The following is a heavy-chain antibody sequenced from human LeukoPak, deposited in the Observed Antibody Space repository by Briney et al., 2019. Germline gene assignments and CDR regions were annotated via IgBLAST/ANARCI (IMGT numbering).Heavy chain of an antibody. CDR3: AKDIVVVPAAGNAFDI. D-gene: IGHD2-2*01. CDR1: GFTFSSYA. Sequence: GGSLRLSCAASGFTFSSYAMHWVRQAPGKGLEWVAVISYDGSNKYYADSVKGRFTISRDNSKNTLYLQMNSLRVEDTAVYYCAKDIVVVPAAGNAFDIWGQGTIVTVSS. J-gene: IGHJ3*02. V-gene: IGHV3-30-3*02. CDR2: ISYDGSNK.